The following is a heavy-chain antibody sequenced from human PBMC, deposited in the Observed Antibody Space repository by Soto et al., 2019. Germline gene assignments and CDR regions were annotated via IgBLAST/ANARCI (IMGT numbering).Heavy chain of an antibody. V-gene: IGHV3-13*04. CDR1: GFTFRNYD. Sequence: EVQLVESGGGLVQPGGSLRLSCAASGFTFRNYDMHWVRHGTGKGLEWVSGISAAGDPEYADSVEGRFTISRENAQNSFFLQMNSLRVGDTAVYYCARTDRDFYGLDVWGQGTTVIVSS. J-gene: IGHJ6*02. CDR3: ARTDRDFYGLDV. CDR2: ISAAGDP.